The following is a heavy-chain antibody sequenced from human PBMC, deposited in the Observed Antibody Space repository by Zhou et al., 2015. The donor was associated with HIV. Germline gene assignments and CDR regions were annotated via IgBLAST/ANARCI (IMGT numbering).Heavy chain of an antibody. V-gene: IGHV1-8*01. CDR2: MNPNSGNT. Sequence: QVQLVQSGAEVKKPGASVKVSCKASGYTFTSYDINWVRQATGQGLEWMGWMNPNSGNTGYAQKFQGRVTMTRNTSISTAYMELSSLRSEDTAVYYCARGTYYYGSGAKHNWFDPWGQGTLVTVSS. J-gene: IGHJ5*02. D-gene: IGHD3-10*01. CDR3: ARGTYYYGSGAKHNWFDP. CDR1: GYTFTSYD.